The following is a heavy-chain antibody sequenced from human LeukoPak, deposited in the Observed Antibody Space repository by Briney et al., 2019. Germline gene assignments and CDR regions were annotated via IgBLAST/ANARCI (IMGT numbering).Heavy chain of an antibody. CDR1: GFTFSSYT. CDR2: INTSAGST. J-gene: IGHJ4*02. Sequence: SGGSLRLSCAASGFTFSSYTMSWVRQAPGKGLEWVSDINTSAGSTYYADSVKGRFTISRDNSKNTLFLQMNSLRAEDTAVYYCVRDCGSGCLYGGDHWGQGTLVTVSS. CDR3: VRDCGSGCLYGGDH. D-gene: IGHD6-19*01. V-gene: IGHV3-23*01.